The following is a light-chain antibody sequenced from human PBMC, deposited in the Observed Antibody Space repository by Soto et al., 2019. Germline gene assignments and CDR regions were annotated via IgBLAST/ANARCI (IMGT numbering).Light chain of an antibody. CDR3: SSYAGSNNFGV. V-gene: IGLV2-8*02. CDR2: EVS. Sequence: QSALTQPPSASRSPGQSVTISCTGTSSDVGGYNYVSWYQQHPGKAPKLMIYEVSKRPSGVPDRFSGSKSGNTASLTVSGLQGEDEAAYYCSSYAGSNNFGVFGGGTKLTVL. J-gene: IGLJ2*01. CDR1: SSDVGGYNY.